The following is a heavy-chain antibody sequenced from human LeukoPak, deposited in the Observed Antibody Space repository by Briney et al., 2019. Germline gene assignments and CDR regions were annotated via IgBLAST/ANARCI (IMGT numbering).Heavy chain of an antibody. CDR2: ISGSGGST. Sequence: PGGSLRLSCAASGFTFRTYWMSWVRQAPGKGLEWVSGISGSGGSTYYADSVKGRFTISRDNSKNTLNLQMNSLRAEDTAVYYCARDLGQYYDTSDNWFDPWGQGTLVTVSS. CDR3: ARDLGQYYDTSDNWFDP. J-gene: IGHJ5*02. CDR1: GFTFRTYW. D-gene: IGHD3-22*01. V-gene: IGHV3-23*01.